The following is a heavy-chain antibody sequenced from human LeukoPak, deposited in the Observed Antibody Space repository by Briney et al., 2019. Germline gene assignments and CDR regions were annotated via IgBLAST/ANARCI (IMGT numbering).Heavy chain of an antibody. D-gene: IGHD3-9*01. J-gene: IGHJ5*02. CDR2: IYWDDDK. V-gene: IGHV2-5*02. CDR3: AHSPSEPQGYIRYFDWLYPGLYLSWFDP. Sequence: GSGPTLVNPTQTLTLTCTFSGFSLSTSGVGVGWIRQPPGKALEWLALIYWDDDKRYSPSLKSRLTITKDTSKNQVVLTMTNMDPVDTATYYCAHSPSEPQGYIRYFDWLYPGLYLSWFDPWGQGTLVTVSS. CDR1: GFSLSTSGVG.